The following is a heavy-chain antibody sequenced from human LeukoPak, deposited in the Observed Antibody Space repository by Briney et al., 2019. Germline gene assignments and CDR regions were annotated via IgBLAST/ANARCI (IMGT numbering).Heavy chain of an antibody. D-gene: IGHD6-13*01. J-gene: IGHJ3*02. CDR2: LRGNGGST. CDR1: GFTFRNYE. V-gene: IGHV3-23*01. Sequence: GGSLRLSCAASGFTFRNYEMNWVRQAPGKGLEWVSSLRGNGGSTEYVDSVRGRFVISRDNSRNTLYLQMNSLRAEDTAVYYCAKSATAAGTYAFDIWGQGTVVTVSS. CDR3: AKSATAAGTYAFDI.